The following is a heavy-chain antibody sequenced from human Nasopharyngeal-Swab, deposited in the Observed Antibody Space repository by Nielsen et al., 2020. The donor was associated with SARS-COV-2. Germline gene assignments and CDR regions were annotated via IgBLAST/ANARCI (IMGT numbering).Heavy chain of an antibody. CDR3: ARGRGAEGAFEV. CDR2: ISTYNGQT. Sequence: ASVKVSCKASGYTFTTYSISWVRQAPGQGLEWMGWISTYNGQTDYAQRLQGRVTMTTDTSTGTAYMALRTRKSDETDVEECARGRGAEGAFEVWGQGTTVSLSS. D-gene: IGHD1-14*01. J-gene: IGHJ3*01. V-gene: IGHV1-18*01. CDR1: GYTFTTYS.